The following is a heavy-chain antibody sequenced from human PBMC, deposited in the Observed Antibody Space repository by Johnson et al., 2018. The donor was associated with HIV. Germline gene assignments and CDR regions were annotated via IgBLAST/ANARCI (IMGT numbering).Heavy chain of an antibody. CDR2: IGTAGDT. V-gene: IGHV3-13*01. D-gene: IGHD1/OR15-1a*01. J-gene: IGHJ3*02. Sequence: VQLVESGGGLVQPGGSLRLSCAASGFTFSSYDMHWVRQATGNGLEWVSAIGTAGDTYYPGSVKGRFTISRDNAKNSLYLQLNSLRAEDTAVYYCAKDLGNWDSPRSAFDMWGQGTMVTVSS. CDR1: GFTFSSYD. CDR3: AKDLGNWDSPRSAFDM.